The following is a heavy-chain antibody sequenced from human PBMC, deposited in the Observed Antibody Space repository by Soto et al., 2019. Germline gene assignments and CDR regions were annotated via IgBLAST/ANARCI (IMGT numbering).Heavy chain of an antibody. J-gene: IGHJ6*02. Sequence: PSETLSLTCAVYGGSFSGYYWSWIRQPPGKGLEWIGEINHSGSTNYNPSLKSRVTISVDTSKNQFSLKLSSVTAADTAVYYCARERRQYYYGSGSYSYYYYGMDVWGQGTTVTVS. CDR3: ARERRQYYYGSGSYSYYYYGMDV. CDR2: INHSGST. V-gene: IGHV4-34*01. CDR1: GGSFSGYY. D-gene: IGHD3-10*01.